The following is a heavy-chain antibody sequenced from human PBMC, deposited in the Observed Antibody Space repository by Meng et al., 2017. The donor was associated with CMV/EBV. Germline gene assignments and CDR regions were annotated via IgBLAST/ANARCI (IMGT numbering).Heavy chain of an antibody. D-gene: IGHD6-6*01. CDR2: IYYSGST. CDR1: GGSISSGGYY. CDR3: AREGGTNSSSVPYNWFDP. V-gene: IGHV4-31*03. Sequence: LRLSCTVSGGSISSGGYYWSWIRQHPGKGLEWIGYIYYSGSTYYNPSLKSRVTISVDTSKNQFSLKLSSVTAADTAVYYCAREGGTNSSSVPYNWFDPWGQGTLVTVSS. J-gene: IGHJ5*02.